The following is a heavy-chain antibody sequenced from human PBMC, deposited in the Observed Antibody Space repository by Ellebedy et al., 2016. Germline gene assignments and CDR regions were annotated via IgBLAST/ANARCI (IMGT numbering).Heavy chain of an antibody. CDR1: GFTFSSNV. Sequence: GGSLRLXXAASGFTFSSNVMHWVRQAPGKGLEWVAFISSDGSDYKYVDSVKGRFTISRDNPKNTLYLQMDSLRIEDTAVYYCAKRGWFGELHRVDDWGQGTQVSVSS. D-gene: IGHD3-10*01. V-gene: IGHV3-30*18. J-gene: IGHJ4*02. CDR2: ISSDGSDY. CDR3: AKRGWFGELHRVDD.